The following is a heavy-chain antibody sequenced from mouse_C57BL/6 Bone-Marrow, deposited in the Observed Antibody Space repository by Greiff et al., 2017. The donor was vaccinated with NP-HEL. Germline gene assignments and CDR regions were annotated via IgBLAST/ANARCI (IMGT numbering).Heavy chain of an antibody. CDR2: IRSKSNNYAT. CDR1: GFSFNTYA. V-gene: IGHV10-1*01. J-gene: IGHJ3*01. Sequence: EAGGGLVQPKGSLKLSCAASGFSFNTYAMNWVRQAPGKGLEWVARIRSKSNNYATYYADSVKDRFTISRDDSESMLYLQMNNLKTEDTAMYYCVRPYSNYEVWFAYWGQGTLVTVSA. D-gene: IGHD2-5*01. CDR3: VRPYSNYEVWFAY.